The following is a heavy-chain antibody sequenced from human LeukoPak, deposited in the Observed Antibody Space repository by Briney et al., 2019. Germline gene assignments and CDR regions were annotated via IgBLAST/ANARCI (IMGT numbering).Heavy chain of an antibody. CDR1: GFTFTNNF. CDR3: AREGFYFFDF. Sequence: GGSLRLSCAASGFTFTNNFMSWVRQVPGKGLEWVANIKQDGSEKTYADSVRGRFTNFRDNAKDSVYLQMNSLRAEDSAIYYCAREGFYFFDFWGQGTLVTVSS. V-gene: IGHV3-7*01. CDR2: IKQDGSEK. J-gene: IGHJ4*01.